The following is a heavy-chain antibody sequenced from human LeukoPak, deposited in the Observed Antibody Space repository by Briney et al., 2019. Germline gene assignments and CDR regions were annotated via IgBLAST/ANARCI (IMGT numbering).Heavy chain of an antibody. J-gene: IGHJ4*02. Sequence: SETLSLTCAVSSYSISSGYYWGWIRQPPGKGLEWIGSIYHSGSTYYNPSLKSRVTISVDTSKNQFSLKLSSVTAADTAVYYCASHPDIWTGYYYFDYWGQGTLVTVSS. CDR1: SYSISSGYY. D-gene: IGHD3-9*01. V-gene: IGHV4-38-2*01. CDR2: IYHSGST. CDR3: ASHPDIWTGYYYFDY.